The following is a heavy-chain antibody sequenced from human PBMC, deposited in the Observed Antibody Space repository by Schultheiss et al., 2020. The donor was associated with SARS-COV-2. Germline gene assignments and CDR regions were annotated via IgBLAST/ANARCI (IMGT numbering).Heavy chain of an antibody. CDR1: GDSISSYF. V-gene: IGHV4-59*12. J-gene: IGHJ4*02. CDR2: IYYSGST. Sequence: SETLSLTCTVSGDSISSYFWSWIRQPPGKGLEWIGYIYYSGSTNYNPSLKSRVTISVDTSKNQFSLKLSSVTAADTAVYYCARLGSYDFWSGYQLDYWGQGTLVTVSS. CDR3: ARLGSYDFWSGYQLDY. D-gene: IGHD3-3*01.